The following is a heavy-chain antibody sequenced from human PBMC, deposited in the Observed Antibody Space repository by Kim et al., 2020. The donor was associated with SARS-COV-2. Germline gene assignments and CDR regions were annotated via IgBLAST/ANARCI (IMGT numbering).Heavy chain of an antibody. J-gene: IGHJ4*02. D-gene: IGHD6-13*01. CDR3: AKDLFTGPSGSRGFDY. V-gene: IGHV3-23*01. Sequence: SVKGRFTISRDNSKNLLHLEMNSLRAEDTALYYCAKDLFTGPSGSRGFDYWGQGTLVNVSS.